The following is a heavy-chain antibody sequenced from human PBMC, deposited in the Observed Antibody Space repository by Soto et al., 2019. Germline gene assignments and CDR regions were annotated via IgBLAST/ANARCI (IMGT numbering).Heavy chain of an antibody. Sequence: QVQLQESGLGLVKPSQTLSLTCTVSGGSINSNAYYWSWIRQPPGKGLEWLGYIHNSGSSHYRPSLKSRLNTSLDTSKNQFSLKVRSVTPADTAVYSYARLRDGYNSFDYWGLGILVTVSS. CDR1: GGSINSNAYY. V-gene: IGHV4-30-4*01. J-gene: IGHJ4*02. CDR2: IHNSGSS. CDR3: ARLRDGYNSFDY. D-gene: IGHD6-25*01.